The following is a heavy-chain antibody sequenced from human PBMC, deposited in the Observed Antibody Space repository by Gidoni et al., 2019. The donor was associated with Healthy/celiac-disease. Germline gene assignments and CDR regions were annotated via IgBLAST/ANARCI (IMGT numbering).Heavy chain of an antibody. V-gene: IGHV3-21*01. D-gene: IGHD3-10*01. CDR1: GFTFRSYT. Sequence: EVQLVESGGGLVKPGGSLRPSCAASGFTFRSYTMNWVRQAPGKGLEWVSAISSSSSYIYYAASVKGRFTISRDNAKNSLYLQRNSLRAEDTAVYYCARREYYFDYWGQGTLVTVSS. J-gene: IGHJ4*02. CDR3: ARREYYFDY. CDR2: ISSSSSYI.